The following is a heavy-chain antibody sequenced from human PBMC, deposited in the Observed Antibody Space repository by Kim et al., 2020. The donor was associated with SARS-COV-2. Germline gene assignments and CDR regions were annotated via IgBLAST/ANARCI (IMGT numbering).Heavy chain of an antibody. CDR1: GLTVSSIY. CDR2: IDIGGSP. CDR3: ATIDY. V-gene: IGHV3-53*01. J-gene: IGHJ4*02. Sequence: GGSLRLSCVASGLTVSSIYMSWVRQAPGKGLEWVSVIDIGGSPFYADSVKGRFTISRDSSKNTLYLQMNSLRAEDTAMYYCATIDYWGQGTLVTVSS.